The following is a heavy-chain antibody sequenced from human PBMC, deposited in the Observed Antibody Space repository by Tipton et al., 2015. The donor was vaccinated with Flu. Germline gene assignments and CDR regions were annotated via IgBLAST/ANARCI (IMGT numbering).Heavy chain of an antibody. CDR1: GGSIGSPYC. CDR3: VRANYYDSYPYFYGIDV. J-gene: IGHJ6*02. V-gene: IGHV4-38-2*02. CDR2: IHRSGST. Sequence: TLSLTCSVSGGSIGSPYCWGWVRQPPGKGLEWIATIHRSGSTKYNPSLKSRVTISVDASKNQFSLKLYSVTAADTAVYYCVRANYYDSYPYFYGIDVWGQGTTVTVSS. D-gene: IGHD3-22*01.